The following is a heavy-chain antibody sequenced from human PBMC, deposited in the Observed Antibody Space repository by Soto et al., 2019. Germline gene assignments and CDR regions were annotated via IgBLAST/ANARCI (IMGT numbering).Heavy chain of an antibody. CDR3: ARSFGVRLGELSPLEVDY. Sequence: QVQLVQSGAEVKKPGASVKVSCKASGYTFTSYGISWVRQAPGQGLEWMGWISAYNVNTNYAQKLQGRVTMTTDTSTSTAYMELRSLRSDDTAVYYCARSFGVRLGELSPLEVDYWGQGTLVTVSS. J-gene: IGHJ4*02. CDR1: GYTFTSYG. CDR2: ISAYNVNT. V-gene: IGHV1-18*04. D-gene: IGHD3-16*02.